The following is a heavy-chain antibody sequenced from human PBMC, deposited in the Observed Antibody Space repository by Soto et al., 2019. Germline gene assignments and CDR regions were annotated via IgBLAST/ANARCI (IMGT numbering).Heavy chain of an antibody. D-gene: IGHD1-26*01. CDR1: GFTFSNYA. CDR3: AKDPYESGGHWFDP. CDR2: IGGSAGRT. Sequence: EVQLLESGGGLIQPGGSLRLSCAASGFTFSNYAMSWVRQAPGKGLEWASTIGGSAGRTYYADSVKDHFTISRDNSKNTLYLQMDSLRAEDTAVYYCAKDPYESGGHWFDPWGQGNLVTVSS. V-gene: IGHV3-23*01. J-gene: IGHJ5*02.